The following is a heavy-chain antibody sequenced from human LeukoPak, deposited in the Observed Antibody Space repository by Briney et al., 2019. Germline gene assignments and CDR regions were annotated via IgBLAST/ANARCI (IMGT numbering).Heavy chain of an antibody. V-gene: IGHV3-21*01. Sequence: GGSLTLSCAASGFTFSSYSMNWVRQAPGKGLEWVSSISSSSSYIYYADSVKGRFTISRDNAKNSLYLQMNSLRAEDTAVYYCASVVLRGVNYWGQGTLVTVSS. CDR2: ISSSSSYI. D-gene: IGHD3-10*01. CDR1: GFTFSSYS. J-gene: IGHJ4*02. CDR3: ASVVLRGVNY.